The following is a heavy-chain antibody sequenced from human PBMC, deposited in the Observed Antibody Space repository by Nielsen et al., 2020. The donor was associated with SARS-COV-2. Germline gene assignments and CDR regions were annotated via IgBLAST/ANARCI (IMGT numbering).Heavy chain of an antibody. D-gene: IGHD6-19*01. CDR3: AKDIEQWLLVDGYRRFDP. V-gene: IGHV3-7*03. J-gene: IGHJ5*02. CDR2: IKQDGSEK. CDR1: GFTFSSYW. Sequence: GESLKISCAASGFTFSSYWMSWVRQAPGKGLEWAANIKQDGSEKYYVDSVKGRLTISRDNAKNSLYLQMNSLRAEDTALYYCAKDIEQWLLVDGYRRFDPWGQGTLVTVSS.